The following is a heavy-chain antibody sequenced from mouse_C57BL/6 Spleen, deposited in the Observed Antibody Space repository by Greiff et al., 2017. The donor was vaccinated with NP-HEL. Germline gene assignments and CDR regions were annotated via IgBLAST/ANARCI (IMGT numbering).Heavy chain of an antibody. V-gene: IGHV1-59*01. CDR3: ARGSSFPFDY. J-gene: IGHJ2*01. D-gene: IGHD1-1*01. CDR1: GYTFTSYW. Sequence: QVQLQQPGAELVRPGTSVKLSCEASGYTFTSYWMHWVKQRPGQGLEWIGVIDPSDSYTNYNQKFKGKATLTVDTSSSTAYMQLSSLTSEDSAVYYCARGSSFPFDYWGQGTTLTVSS. CDR2: IDPSDSYT.